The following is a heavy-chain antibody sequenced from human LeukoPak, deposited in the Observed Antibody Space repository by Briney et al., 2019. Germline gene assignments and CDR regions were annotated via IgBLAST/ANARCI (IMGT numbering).Heavy chain of an antibody. CDR1: GGTFSSYA. J-gene: IGHJ3*02. D-gene: IGHD7-27*01. CDR3: ARGSGLKSWGAFDI. V-gene: IGHV1-69*06. Sequence: GASVKVSCKASGGTFSSYAISWVRQAPGQGLEWMGGIIPIFGTANYAQKFQGRVTITADKSTSTAYMELSSLRSEDTAVYYCARGSGLKSWGAFDIWGQGTMVTVSS. CDR2: IIPIFGTA.